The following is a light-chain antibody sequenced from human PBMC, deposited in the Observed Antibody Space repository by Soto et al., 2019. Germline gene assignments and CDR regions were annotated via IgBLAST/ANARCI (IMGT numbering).Light chain of an antibody. Sequence: DIQMTQSPSTLSASVGDRVTITCRASQSISSWLAWYQQKPGKAPKLLIYKASSLEGGVPSRFSGSGSGTDFTLTISLLQPDDVATDYFQQYHSYSLTFGGGTKVDIK. CDR2: KAS. V-gene: IGKV1-5*03. J-gene: IGKJ4*01. CDR1: QSISSW. CDR3: QQYHSYSLT.